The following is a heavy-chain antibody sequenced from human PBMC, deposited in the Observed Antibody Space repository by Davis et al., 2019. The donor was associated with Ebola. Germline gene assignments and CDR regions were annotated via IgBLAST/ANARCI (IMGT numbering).Heavy chain of an antibody. CDR2: ITKGSDAI. CDR1: GFVFSDFS. V-gene: IGHV3-48*02. Sequence: GESLKISCAASGFVFSDFSMNWVRQAPGKGLEWITYITKGSDAIHYADSVKVRFTVSRDNAKNSVFLQMSSLRDEDSAVYYCARERFFACDFWSQGVHVSVSS. D-gene: IGHD3/OR15-3a*01. CDR3: ARERFFACDF. J-gene: IGHJ4*02.